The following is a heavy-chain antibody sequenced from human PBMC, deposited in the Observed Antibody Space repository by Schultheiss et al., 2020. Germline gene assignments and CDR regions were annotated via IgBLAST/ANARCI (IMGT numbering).Heavy chain of an antibody. D-gene: IGHD3-10*01. CDR1: EYTFTGYY. V-gene: IGHV1-2*02. CDR2: INPNGGGT. CDR3: ARDHKPRYRITMVRGDSSFDY. Sequence: ASVKVSCKASEYTFTGYYMHWVRQATGQGLEWMGWINPNGGGTNDAQKFQGRVTMTRDTSASTAYMELSSLRSEDTAVYYCARDHKPRYRITMVRGDSSFDYWGQGTLVTVSS. J-gene: IGHJ4*02.